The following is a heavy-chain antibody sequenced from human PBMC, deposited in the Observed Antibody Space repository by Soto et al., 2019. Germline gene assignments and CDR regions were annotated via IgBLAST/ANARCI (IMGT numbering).Heavy chain of an antibody. V-gene: IGHV4-34*01. CDR1: GGSFSGYY. CDR3: ARGGRWLRPQIDY. CDR2: INHSGST. Sequence: SETLSLTCAVYGGSFSGYYWSWIRQPPGKGLEWIGEINHSGSTNYNPSLKSRVTISVDTSKNQFSLKLSSVTAADTAVYYCARGGRWLRPQIDYWGQGTLVTV. J-gene: IGHJ4*02. D-gene: IGHD5-12*01.